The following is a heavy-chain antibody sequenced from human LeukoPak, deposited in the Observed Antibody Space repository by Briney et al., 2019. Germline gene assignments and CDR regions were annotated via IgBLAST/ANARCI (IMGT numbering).Heavy chain of an antibody. Sequence: PSETLSLTCTISGGSISSYYWSWVWQPPGKGLDWIGYIYYSGVTKYNPSLKGRATISVDTSKNQFSLKLSSVTAADTAMYYCARHLIQYTSSCYFDYWGQGTLVTVSS. CDR1: GGSISSYY. D-gene: IGHD6-19*01. CDR3: ARHLIQYTSSCYFDY. V-gene: IGHV4-59*08. J-gene: IGHJ4*02. CDR2: IYYSGVT.